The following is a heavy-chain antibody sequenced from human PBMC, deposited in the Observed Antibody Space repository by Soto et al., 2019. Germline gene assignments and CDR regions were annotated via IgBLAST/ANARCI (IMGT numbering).Heavy chain of an antibody. Sequence: QVQLVQSGAEVKKPGASVRVSCKASGDGFSNYGFSWVRQAPGQGLEWMGWISAYAGQTNYTQKFQGRVTMTTNTASSTAYMELRSLRSDDTAVYYCARVWYYDSSGYYAFHYWGPGTLVTVAA. J-gene: IGHJ4*02. CDR2: ISAYAGQT. V-gene: IGHV1-18*01. CDR3: ARVWYYDSSGYYAFHY. CDR1: GDGFSNYG. D-gene: IGHD3-22*01.